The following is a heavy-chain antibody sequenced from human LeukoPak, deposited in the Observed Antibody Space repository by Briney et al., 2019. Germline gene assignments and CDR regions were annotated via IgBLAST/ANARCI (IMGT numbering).Heavy chain of an antibody. CDR3: ATYDSSGYYPDH. D-gene: IGHD3-22*01. Sequence: AGSLRLSCAAAGFTVSSNYMSWVRQAPGKGLEWVSVIYSGGSTYYADSVKGRFTISRDNSKNTLYLQMNSLRAEDTAVYYCATYDSSGYYPDHWGQGTLVTVSS. CDR2: IYSGGST. J-gene: IGHJ4*02. V-gene: IGHV3-53*01. CDR1: GFTVSSNY.